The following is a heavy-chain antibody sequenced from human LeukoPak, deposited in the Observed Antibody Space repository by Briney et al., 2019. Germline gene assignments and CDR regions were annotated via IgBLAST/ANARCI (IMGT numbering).Heavy chain of an antibody. CDR3: ARDGVGYYDSSGYYYFQH. J-gene: IGHJ1*01. CDR1: GYTFTTYY. V-gene: IGHV1-2*02. Sequence: ASVKVSCKASGYTFTTYYMHWVRQAPGQGLEWMGWINPNSGGTNYAQKFQGRVTMTRDTSISTAYMELSRLRSDDTAVYYCARDGVGYYDSSGYYYFQHWGQGTLVTVSS. CDR2: INPNSGGT. D-gene: IGHD3-22*01.